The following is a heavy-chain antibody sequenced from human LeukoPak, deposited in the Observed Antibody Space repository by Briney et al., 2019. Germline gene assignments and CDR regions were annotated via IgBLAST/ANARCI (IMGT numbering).Heavy chain of an antibody. J-gene: IGHJ6*02. CDR1: GFTFSSYW. CDR3: ARDNLAGRGYYYGMDV. CDR2: IKQDGSEK. V-gene: IGHV3-7*01. Sequence: SGGSLRLSCAASGFTFSSYWLSWVRQAPGKGLEWVANIKQDGSEKYYVDSVKGRFTISRDNAKNSLYLQMNSLRAEDTALYYCARDNLAGRGYYYGMDVWGQGTTVTVSS.